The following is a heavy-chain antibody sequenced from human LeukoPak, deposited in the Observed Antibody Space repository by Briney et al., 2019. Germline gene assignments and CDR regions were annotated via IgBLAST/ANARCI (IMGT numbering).Heavy chain of an antibody. CDR1: GFTFSTYG. D-gene: IGHD6-13*01. V-gene: IGHV3-30*03. J-gene: IGHJ4*02. Sequence: PGGSLRLSCAASGFTFSTYGMHWVRQAPGKGLEWVAVISKDGSNKYYADSVKGRFTISRDNSKNTLYLQMNSLRAEDTAVYYCARGSAAAPIGVDYWGQGTLVTVSS. CDR3: ARGSAAAPIGVDY. CDR2: ISKDGSNK.